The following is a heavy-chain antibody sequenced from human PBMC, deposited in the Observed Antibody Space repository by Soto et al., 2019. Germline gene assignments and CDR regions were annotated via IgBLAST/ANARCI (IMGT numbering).Heavy chain of an antibody. CDR3: AKDGGYAYYDSSGYYFGY. V-gene: IGHV3-23*01. D-gene: IGHD3-22*01. CDR2: ISGSGGST. Sequence: EVQLLESGGGLVQPGGSLRLSCAASGFTFSSYAMSWVRQAPGKGLEWVSAISGSGGSTYYADSVKGRFTISRDNSKNTLYLQMNSLRAEDTDVYYCAKDGGYAYYDSSGYYFGYWGQGTLVTVSS. J-gene: IGHJ4*02. CDR1: GFTFSSYA.